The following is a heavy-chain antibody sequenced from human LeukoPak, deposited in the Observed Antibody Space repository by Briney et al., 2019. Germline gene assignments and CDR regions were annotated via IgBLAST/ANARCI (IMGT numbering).Heavy chain of an antibody. CDR3: ARAHSGSSRIDAFDI. J-gene: IGHJ3*02. V-gene: IGHV4-39*07. CDR1: GGSISSSVYY. CDR2: IYYSGST. Sequence: KPSETLSLTCTVSGGSISSSVYYWGWIRQPPGKGLEWIGSIYYSGSTNYNPSLKSRVTMSVDTSKNQFSLKLSSVTAADTAVYYCARAHSGSSRIDAFDIWGQGTMVTVSS. D-gene: IGHD1-26*01.